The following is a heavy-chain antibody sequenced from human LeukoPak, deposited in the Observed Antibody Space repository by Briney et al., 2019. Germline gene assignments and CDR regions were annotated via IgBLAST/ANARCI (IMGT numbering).Heavy chain of an antibody. Sequence: GGSLRLSCAASGFTFRSYTMNWVRQAPGKGLEWVSAISGGSDSTYFADFVKGRFTTSRDNSKNTLYLQMNSLRAEDTAVYYCASMPYDYGDTGGYWGQGTLVTVSS. V-gene: IGHV3-23*01. CDR2: ISGGSDST. J-gene: IGHJ4*02. CDR1: GFTFRSYT. D-gene: IGHD4-17*01. CDR3: ASMPYDYGDTGGY.